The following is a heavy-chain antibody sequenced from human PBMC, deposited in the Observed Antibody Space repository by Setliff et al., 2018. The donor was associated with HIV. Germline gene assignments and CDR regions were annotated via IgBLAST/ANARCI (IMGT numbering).Heavy chain of an antibody. J-gene: IGHJ6*03. V-gene: IGHV1-69*13. CDR1: GGRFSSYA. Sequence: ASVKVSCKASGGRFSSYAMSWVRQAPGQGLEWMGGIIPMFGSANYAQKLQGRVTITADGSTRTVYMVLSSLRSEDTAVYYCARGTDGDYYYYMDVWGKGTTVTVSS. CDR2: IIPMFGSA. D-gene: IGHD3-10*01. CDR3: ARGTDGDYYYYMDV.